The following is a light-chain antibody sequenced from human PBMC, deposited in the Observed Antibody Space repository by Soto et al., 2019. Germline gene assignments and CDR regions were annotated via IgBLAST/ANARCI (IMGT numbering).Light chain of an antibody. J-gene: IGKJ2*01. V-gene: IGKV3-15*01. CDR2: GAS. CDR3: QQGHNWPLT. Sequence: EIVMTQSPATLSLSPGERPALSCRASQSINSELAWYQQKPGQPPRLLIYGASTRATGVPARFTGSESGSEFTLTISVLQSEDFAVYYCQQGHNWPLTFGQGTRLEI. CDR1: QSINSE.